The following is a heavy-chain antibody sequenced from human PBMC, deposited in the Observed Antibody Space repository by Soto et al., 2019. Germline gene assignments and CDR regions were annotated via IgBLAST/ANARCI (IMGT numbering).Heavy chain of an antibody. V-gene: IGHV4-39*01. CDR1: GGAISSSSYY. D-gene: IGHD6-6*01. J-gene: IGHJ6*02. CDR2: IYYSGGT. CDR3: ESRPSIAARPSIGYYYYGMDV. Sequence: PALTCTVSGGAISSSSYYWGWSRQPPVKGLEWIGRIYYSGGTYDNRSLKSLVTISVDTSKNQFSLTLRHVTAADTAVSYCESRPSIAARPSIGYYYYGMDVWGQGTTVTVSS.